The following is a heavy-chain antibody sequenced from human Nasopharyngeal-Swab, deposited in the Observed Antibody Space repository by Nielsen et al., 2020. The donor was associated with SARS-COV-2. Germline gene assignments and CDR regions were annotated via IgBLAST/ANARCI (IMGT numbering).Heavy chain of an antibody. CDR3: ARHGGMELPLVYYYYYYMDV. Sequence: GESLKISCKGSGYSFTSYWIGWVRQMPGKGLEWMGRIDPSDSYTNYSPSFQGHVTISADKSISTAYLQWSSLKASDTAMYYCARHGGMELPLVYYYYYYMDVWGKGTTVTVSS. J-gene: IGHJ6*03. V-gene: IGHV5-10-1*01. CDR1: GYSFTSYW. D-gene: IGHD1-7*01. CDR2: IDPSDSYT.